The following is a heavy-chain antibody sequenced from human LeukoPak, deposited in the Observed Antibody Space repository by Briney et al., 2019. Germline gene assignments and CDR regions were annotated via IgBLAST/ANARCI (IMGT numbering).Heavy chain of an antibody. CDR3: ARVSYSSGWSAFDI. CDR1: GFTFSSYW. J-gene: IGHJ3*02. Sequence: PGGSLRLSCAASGFTFSSYWTSWVRQAPGKGLEWVANIKQDGSEKYYVDSVKGRFTISRDNAKNSLYLQMNSLRAEDTAVYYCARVSYSSGWSAFDIWGQGTMVTVSS. V-gene: IGHV3-7*01. CDR2: IKQDGSEK. D-gene: IGHD6-19*01.